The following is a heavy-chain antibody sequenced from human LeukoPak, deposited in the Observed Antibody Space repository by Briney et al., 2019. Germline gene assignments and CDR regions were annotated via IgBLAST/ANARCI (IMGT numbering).Heavy chain of an antibody. J-gene: IGHJ4*02. V-gene: IGHV4-34*01. CDR1: GYSISIGYH. Sequence: PSETLSLTCTVSGYSISIGYHWSWIRQPPGKGLEWIGEINHSGSTNYNPSLKSRVTISVDTSKNQFSLKLSSVTAADTAVYYCARNIAVAGFDYWGQGTLVTVSS. D-gene: IGHD6-19*01. CDR2: INHSGST. CDR3: ARNIAVAGFDY.